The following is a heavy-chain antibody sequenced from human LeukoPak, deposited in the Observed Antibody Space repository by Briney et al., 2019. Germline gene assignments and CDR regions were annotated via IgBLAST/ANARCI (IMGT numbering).Heavy chain of an antibody. CDR3: ATTVVPAAIIDYYYGMDV. Sequence: PSETLSLTCTVSGGSISSYYWSWIRQPPGKGLEGSGDIDYSGSTNYNPSLKSRVTISVDTSKNQFSLKLSSVTAADTAVYYCATTVVPAAIIDYYYGMDVWGQGTTATVSS. V-gene: IGHV4-59*08. J-gene: IGHJ6*02. CDR1: GGSISSYY. CDR2: IDYSGST. D-gene: IGHD2-2*01.